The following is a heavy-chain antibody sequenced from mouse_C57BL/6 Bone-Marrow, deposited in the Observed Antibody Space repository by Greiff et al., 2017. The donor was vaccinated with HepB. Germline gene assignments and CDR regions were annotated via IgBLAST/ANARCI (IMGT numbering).Heavy chain of an antibody. CDR2: INPGSGGT. J-gene: IGHJ4*01. Sequence: QVQLKQSGAELVRPGTSVKVSCKASGYAFTNYLIEWVKQRPGQGLEWIGVINPGSGGTNYNEKFKGKATLTADKSSSTAYMQLSSLTSEDSAVYFCARVGGAMDYWGQGTSVTVSS. CDR1: GYAFTNYL. CDR3: ARVGGAMDY. V-gene: IGHV1-54*01. D-gene: IGHD4-1*01.